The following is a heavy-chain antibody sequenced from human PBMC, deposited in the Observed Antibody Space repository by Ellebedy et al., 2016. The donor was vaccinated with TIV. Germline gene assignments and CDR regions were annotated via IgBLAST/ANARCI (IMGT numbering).Heavy chain of an antibody. D-gene: IGHD5-18*01. V-gene: IGHV3-7*01. J-gene: IGHJ6*02. CDR1: GFTFSRYW. CDR3: AKDRLRDTGMVNYYYYGMDV. CDR2: INQGGSEK. Sequence: GESLKISCVASGFTFSRYWMSWVRQAPGKGLEWVANINQGGSEKYYVHSVEGRFTISRDNAKNSLYLEINSWRAEESAVYYCAKDRLRDTGMVNYYYYGMDVWGQGTTVSVSS.